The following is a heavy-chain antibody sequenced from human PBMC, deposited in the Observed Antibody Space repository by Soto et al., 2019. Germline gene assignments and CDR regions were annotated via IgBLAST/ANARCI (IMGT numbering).Heavy chain of an antibody. Sequence: SETLSLTCTVSGGSISSYYWSWIRQPPGKGLEWIGYIYYSGSTNYNPSLKSRVTISVDTSKNQFSLKLSSVTAADTAVYYCARVMGYDILTGAPDAFDIWGQGTMVTVSS. D-gene: IGHD3-9*01. CDR3: ARVMGYDILTGAPDAFDI. CDR1: GGSISSYY. V-gene: IGHV4-59*01. J-gene: IGHJ3*02. CDR2: IYYSGST.